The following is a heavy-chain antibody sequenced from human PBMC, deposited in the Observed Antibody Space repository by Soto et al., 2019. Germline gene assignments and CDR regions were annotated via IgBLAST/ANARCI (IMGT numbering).Heavy chain of an antibody. CDR3: ARAWTATAGWANWFDL. D-gene: IGHD6-13*01. V-gene: IGHV4-31*03. CDR2: IYYSGTT. J-gene: IGHJ5*02. Sequence: SETLSVTCTVSGGSISGGGYYWIWIRQHPGKGLEWIGYIYYSGTTYYNPSLKSRLTISVDTSKTQFSLKLSSVTAADTAVYYCARAWTATAGWANWFDLRGQGTLVTVS. CDR1: GGSISGGGYY.